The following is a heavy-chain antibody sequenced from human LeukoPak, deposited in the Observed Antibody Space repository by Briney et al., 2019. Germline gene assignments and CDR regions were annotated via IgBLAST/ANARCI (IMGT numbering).Heavy chain of an antibody. CDR2: IDHSEST. D-gene: IGHD3-22*01. J-gene: IGHJ5*02. CDR1: SGSLSGYY. Sequence: PSETLSLTCGVSSGSLSGYYWTWIRQPPGKGLEWIGEIDHSESTNYNPSLKSRVTMSVDMSKNQFSLNLTSVTAADTAIYYCARRIAMIVVVIDPWGQGTLVTVSS. CDR3: ARRIAMIVVVIDP. V-gene: IGHV4-34*01.